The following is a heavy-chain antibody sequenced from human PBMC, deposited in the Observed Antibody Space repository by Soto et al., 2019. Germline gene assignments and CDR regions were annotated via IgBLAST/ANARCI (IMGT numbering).Heavy chain of an antibody. CDR1: GFTFSDHY. Sequence: PGGSLRLSCAASGFTFSDHYMDWVRQAAGKGLEWVGRTASKDESYTTGYAASVKGRFTVSRDDSKSTLFLQMNSLRTEDTAVYYWGRWDCASPSCKRAHYRLDVGGQGTTVTVSS. D-gene: IGHD2-2*01. V-gene: IGHV3-72*01. J-gene: IGHJ6*02. CDR3: GRWDCASPSCKRAHYRLDV. CDR2: TASKDESYTT.